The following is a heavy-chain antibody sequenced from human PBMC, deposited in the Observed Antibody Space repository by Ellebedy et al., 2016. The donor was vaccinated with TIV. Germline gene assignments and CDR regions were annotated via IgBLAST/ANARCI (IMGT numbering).Heavy chain of an antibody. Sequence: MPSETLSLTCSVSGGPVSSTRYYWAWIRQPPGKGLEYIGSVFYSGSPYYNPSFKSRVTLSADTSTNQFSLNLRTVTAADTAVYYCARTDPWQPIDDWGQGILVSVSS. CDR3: ARTDPWQPIDD. V-gene: IGHV4-39*01. CDR1: GGPVSSTRYY. CDR2: VFYSGSP. J-gene: IGHJ4*02. D-gene: IGHD2-21*02.